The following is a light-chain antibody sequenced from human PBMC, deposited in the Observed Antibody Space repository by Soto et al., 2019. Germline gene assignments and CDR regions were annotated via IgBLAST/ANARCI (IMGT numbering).Light chain of an antibody. CDR1: QGISSW. CDR3: QQYNSYTWT. V-gene: IGKV1-5*01. Sequence: IQMAQTPSPLSPAVGDRVTITCRSSQGISSWLAWYQQKPGKAPKLLIYDASSLESGVPSRLSGSGSGTEFTLTISSLQPDGFATYYCQQYNSYTWTFGQGTKVDIK. CDR2: DAS. J-gene: IGKJ1*01.